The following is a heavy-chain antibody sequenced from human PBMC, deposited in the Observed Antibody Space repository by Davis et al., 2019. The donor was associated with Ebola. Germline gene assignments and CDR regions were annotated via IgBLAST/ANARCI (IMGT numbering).Heavy chain of an antibody. CDR2: IWYDGSNK. J-gene: IGHJ4*02. Sequence: GESLKISCAASGFTFSSYGMHWVRQAPGKGLEWVAVIWYDGSNKYNADSVKGRFTISRDNSKNTLYLQMNSLRAEDTAVYYCRVSLAYCGGDCSLPDYWGQGTLVTVSS. CDR1: GFTFSSYG. D-gene: IGHD2-21*01. V-gene: IGHV3-33*01. CDR3: RVSLAYCGGDCSLPDY.